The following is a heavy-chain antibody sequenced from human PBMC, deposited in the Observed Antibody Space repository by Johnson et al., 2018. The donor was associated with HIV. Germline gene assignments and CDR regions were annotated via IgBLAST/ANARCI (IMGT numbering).Heavy chain of an antibody. CDR2: ISYDGSNK. CDR1: GFTFSNYG. Sequence: QVQLVESGGGVVQPGGSLRLSCAASGFTFSNYGMHWVRQAPGKGLEWVAVISYDGSNKYYADSVKGRFTISRDNSKNTLYLQMNSLRAEDTAFYYCARERLTTHAFDIWGQGTMVTVSS. V-gene: IGHV3-30*19. J-gene: IGHJ3*02. D-gene: IGHD4-17*01. CDR3: ARERLTTHAFDI.